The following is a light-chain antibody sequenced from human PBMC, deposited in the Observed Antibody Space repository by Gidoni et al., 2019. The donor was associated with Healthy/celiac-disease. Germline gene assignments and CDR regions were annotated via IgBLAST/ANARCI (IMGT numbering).Light chain of an antibody. J-gene: IGKJ3*01. V-gene: IGKV1-5*01. CDR1: QSISSW. Sequence: DIQMTQSPSTLSASVGDRVTITCRASQSISSWLAWYQQKPGKAPKLLIYDASSLESGVPSRFSGSGSGTEFTLTISSLQPDDFATYYCQQYNSYARTFGPGTKVEIK. CDR3: QQYNSYART. CDR2: DAS.